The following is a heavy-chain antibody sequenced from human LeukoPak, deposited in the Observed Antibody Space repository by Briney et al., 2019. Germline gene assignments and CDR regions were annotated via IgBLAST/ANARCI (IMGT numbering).Heavy chain of an antibody. Sequence: GASVKVSWMASGYTFTNYGISWVRQAPGQGLEWMGWISAYNGNTNYAQRFQGRVTMTSDTSTSTAYMELRSLRSDDTAVYYCARDLRDCSGTGCLYYFDYWGQGTLVTVSS. D-gene: IGHD2-8*02. V-gene: IGHV1-18*01. CDR3: ARDLRDCSGTGCLYYFDY. CDR1: GYTFTNYG. J-gene: IGHJ4*02. CDR2: ISAYNGNT.